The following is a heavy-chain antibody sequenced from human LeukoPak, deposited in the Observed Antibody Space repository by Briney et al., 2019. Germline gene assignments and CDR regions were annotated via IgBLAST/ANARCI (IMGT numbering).Heavy chain of an antibody. CDR1: GFTFSTYW. J-gene: IGHJ4*02. D-gene: IGHD4-17*01. Sequence: GGSLRLSCAASGFTFSTYWMHWVRQAPGKGLVWVSRINSEGSITGYADSVKGRFTISRDNAKKTLYLQMNSLRVEDTAVYYCVGFNYDDYPGDYWGQGTLVTVSS. CDR3: VGFNYDDYPGDY. V-gene: IGHV3-74*01. CDR2: INSEGSIT.